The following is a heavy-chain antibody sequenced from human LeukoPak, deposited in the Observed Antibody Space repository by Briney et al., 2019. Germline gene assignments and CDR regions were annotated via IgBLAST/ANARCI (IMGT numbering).Heavy chain of an antibody. CDR3: ARDKANTYGMDV. CDR1: GFTFSSYW. CDR2: INSDGSST. J-gene: IGHJ6*02. V-gene: IGHV3-74*01. Sequence: GGSLRLSCAASGFTFSSYWMHWVRQAPGKGLVWVSRINSDGSSTSYADSVKGRFTISRDNSKNTLYLQMNSLRAEDTAVYYCARDKANTYGMDVWGQGTTVTVSS.